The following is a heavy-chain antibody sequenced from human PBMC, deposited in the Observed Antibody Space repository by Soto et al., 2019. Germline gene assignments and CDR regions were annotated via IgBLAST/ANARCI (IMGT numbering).Heavy chain of an antibody. CDR3: ARTQSYDILTGYYFYYYYMDV. Sequence: ASVKVSCKASGYTFTSYDINWVRQATGQGLEWMGWMNPNSGNTGYAQKFQGRVTMTRNTSISTAYMELSSLRSEDTAVYYCARTQSYDILTGYYFYYYYMDVWGKGTTVTVPS. CDR2: MNPNSGNT. J-gene: IGHJ6*03. CDR1: GYTFTSYD. V-gene: IGHV1-8*01. D-gene: IGHD3-9*01.